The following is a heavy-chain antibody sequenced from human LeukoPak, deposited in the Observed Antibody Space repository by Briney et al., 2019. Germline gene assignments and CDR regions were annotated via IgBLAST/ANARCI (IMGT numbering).Heavy chain of an antibody. CDR3: ARVGGNYEGLIDY. V-gene: IGHV1-18*01. J-gene: IGHJ4*02. D-gene: IGHD1-26*01. CDR1: GYTFTDYP. CDR2: ISAYNGYT. Sequence: ASVKVSCKASGYTFTDYPIGWVRQAPGQGLEWMGWISAYNGYTNYPQSLQGRVTMTTDTSTGTAYMELRSLRFDDTAIYCCARVGGNYEGLIDYWGQGTLVTVSS.